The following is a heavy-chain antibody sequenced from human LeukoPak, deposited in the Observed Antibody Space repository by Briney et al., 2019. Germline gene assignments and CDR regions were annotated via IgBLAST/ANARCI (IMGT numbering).Heavy chain of an antibody. J-gene: IGHJ6*02. D-gene: IGHD3-3*01. Sequence: SETLSLTCTVPGGSISSGGYYWSWIRQHPGKGLEWIGYIYYSGSTNYNPSLKSRVTISVDTSKNQFSLKLSSVTAADTAVYYCARQHTYYDFWSGLDPPPYYYYYGMDVWGQGTTVTVSS. V-gene: IGHV4-61*08. CDR2: IYYSGST. CDR1: GGSISSGGYY. CDR3: ARQHTYYDFWSGLDPPPYYYYYGMDV.